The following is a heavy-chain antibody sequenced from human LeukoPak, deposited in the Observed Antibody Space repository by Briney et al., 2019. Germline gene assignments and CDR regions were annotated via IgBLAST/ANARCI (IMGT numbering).Heavy chain of an antibody. Sequence: SVKVSCKASGGTFSSYAISWVRQAPGQGLEWMGGIIPIFGTANYAQKFQGRVTITADESTSTAYMELSSLRSEDTAVYYCARAGQKYYDSSGYYYGGSYYFDYWGQGTLVTVSS. J-gene: IGHJ4*02. CDR1: GGTFSSYA. CDR2: IIPIFGTA. CDR3: ARAGQKYYDSSGYYYGGSYYFDY. V-gene: IGHV1-69*13. D-gene: IGHD3-22*01.